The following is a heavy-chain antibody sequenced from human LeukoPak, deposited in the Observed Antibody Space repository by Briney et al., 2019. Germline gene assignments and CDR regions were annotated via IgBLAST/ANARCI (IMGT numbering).Heavy chain of an antibody. CDR1: GFTFSSYA. V-gene: IGHV3-15*01. CDR2: IKSKTDGGTT. CDR3: TTDKYSSSDY. Sequence: GGSLRLSCAASGFTFSSYAMSWVRQAPGKGLEWVGRIKSKTDGGTTDYAAPVKGRFTISRDDSKNTLYLQMNSLKTEDTAVYYCTTDKYSSSDYWGQGTLVTVSS. D-gene: IGHD6-6*01. J-gene: IGHJ4*02.